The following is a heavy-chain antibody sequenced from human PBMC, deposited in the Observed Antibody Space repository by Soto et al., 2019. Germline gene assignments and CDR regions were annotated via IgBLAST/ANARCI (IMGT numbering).Heavy chain of an antibody. CDR3: ARTRGYSDYDLDY. D-gene: IGHD5-12*01. V-gene: IGHV3-23*01. CDR1: GFTFSRYA. J-gene: IGHJ4*02. CDR2: ISYSGVST. Sequence: EVQLLESGGGLGQPGGSLRLSCAASGFTFSRYAMTWVRQAPGKGLEWVSAISYSGVSTYYADSVKGRFTISSDSSENTLSLQMNSLRVDDTAVYYCARTRGYSDYDLDYWGQGTLVTVSS.